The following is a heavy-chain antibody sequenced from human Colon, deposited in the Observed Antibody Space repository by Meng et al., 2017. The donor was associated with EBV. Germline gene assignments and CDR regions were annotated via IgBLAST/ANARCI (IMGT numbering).Heavy chain of an antibody. D-gene: IGHD2-21*02. CDR3: ARGPYCGGDCYWFDP. CDR2: IYYSGST. V-gene: IGHV4-28*03. CDR1: GYPISSSNW. Sequence: QGQLPSLGPGLVNPSDPLSLTCAVSGYPISSSNWWGWIRQPPGKGLEWIGYIYYSGSTYYNPSLKSRVTMSVDTSKNQFSLRLTSVTAADTAVYYCARGPYCGGDCYWFDPWGQGTLVTVSS. J-gene: IGHJ5*02.